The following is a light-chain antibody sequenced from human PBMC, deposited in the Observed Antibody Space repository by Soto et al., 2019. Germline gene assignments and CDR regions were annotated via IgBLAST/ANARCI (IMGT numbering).Light chain of an antibody. J-gene: IGKJ1*01. Sequence: IGLTQSAGTLSLYPGERATLACRASQSVSSSYLAWYQQKPGQAPRLLIYGASSRATGIPDRFSGSGSGTDFTLTISRLEPEDFAVYYCQQFRTFGQGTKVDIK. CDR2: GAS. V-gene: IGKV3-20*01. CDR3: QQFRT. CDR1: QSVSSSY.